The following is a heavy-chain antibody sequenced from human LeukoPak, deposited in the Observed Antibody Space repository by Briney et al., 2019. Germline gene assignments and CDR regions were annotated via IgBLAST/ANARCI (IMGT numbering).Heavy chain of an antibody. D-gene: IGHD1-26*01. CDR2: IDWDGDK. V-gene: IGHV2-70*11. J-gene: IGHJ4*02. Sequence: SGPTLVNPTQTLTLTCTFSGFSLSSSGMCVSWIRQPPGKALEWLARIDWDGDKYYNTSLKTRVTISKDTSKKQVVLTMTNMDPVDTVTYYCARIRGQVGAAFGNYFDHWGQGTLVTVSS. CDR3: ARIRGQVGAAFGNYFDH. CDR1: GFSLSSSGMC.